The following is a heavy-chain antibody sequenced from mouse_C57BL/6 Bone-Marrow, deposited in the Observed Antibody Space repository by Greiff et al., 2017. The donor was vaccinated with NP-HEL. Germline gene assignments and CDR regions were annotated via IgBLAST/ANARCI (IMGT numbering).Heavy chain of an antibody. D-gene: IGHD2-4*01. Sequence: EVHLVESEGGLVQPGSSMKLSCTASGFTFSDYYMAWVRQVPEKGLEWVANINHDGSSIYYLDSLKSRLNISRNNAKNILYLQMSSLKYEDTATYYCAREGGLRRRTYAMDYWGQGTSVTVSS. CDR3: AREGGLRRRTYAMDY. CDR1: GFTFSDYY. V-gene: IGHV5-16*01. J-gene: IGHJ4*01. CDR2: INHDGSSI.